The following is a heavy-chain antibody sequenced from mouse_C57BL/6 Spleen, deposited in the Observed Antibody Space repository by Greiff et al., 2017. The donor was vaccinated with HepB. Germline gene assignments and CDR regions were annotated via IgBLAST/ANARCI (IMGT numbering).Heavy chain of an antibody. V-gene: IGHV1-80*01. D-gene: IGHD3-3*01. CDR2: IYPGDGDT. J-gene: IGHJ4*01. CDR1: GYAFSSYW. CDR3: RGGRDGYAMDY. Sequence: QVQLQQSGAELVKPGASVKISCKASGYAFSSYWMNWVKQRPGKGLEWIGQIYPGDGDTNYNGKFKGKATLTADKSSSTAYMQLSSLASEDSAVYFCRGGRDGYAMDYWGQGTSVTVSS.